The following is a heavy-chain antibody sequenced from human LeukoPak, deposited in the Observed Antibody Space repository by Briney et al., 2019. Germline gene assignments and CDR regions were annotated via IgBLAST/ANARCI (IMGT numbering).Heavy chain of an antibody. J-gene: IGHJ4*02. V-gene: IGHV1-69*13. CDR3: ARGRGSRGFYDY. Sequence: ASVKVSCKASGGTFSSYAISWVRQAPGQGLEWMGGIIPIFGTANYAQKFQGRVTITADESTSTAYMELSSLRSEDTAVYYCARGRGSRGFYDYWGQGTLVTVSS. D-gene: IGHD2/OR15-2a*01. CDR1: GGTFSSYA. CDR2: IIPIFGTA.